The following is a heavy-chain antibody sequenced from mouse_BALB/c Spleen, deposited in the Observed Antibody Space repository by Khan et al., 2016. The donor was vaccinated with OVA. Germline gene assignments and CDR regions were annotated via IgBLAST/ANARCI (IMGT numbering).Heavy chain of an antibody. J-gene: IGHJ1*01. Sequence: EVQLQESGPGLVKPSQTVSLTCTVTGISITSGNYRWSWIRQFPGNKLEWIGNIYYSGTVTYNPSLTSRTTITRDTSKNQFFLEMNSLPAEDTATYYCARDYGSLYWYFDVWGAGTTVTVSS. CDR2: IYYSGTV. D-gene: IGHD1-1*01. CDR3: ARDYGSLYWYFDV. CDR1: GISITSGNYR. V-gene: IGHV3-5*02.